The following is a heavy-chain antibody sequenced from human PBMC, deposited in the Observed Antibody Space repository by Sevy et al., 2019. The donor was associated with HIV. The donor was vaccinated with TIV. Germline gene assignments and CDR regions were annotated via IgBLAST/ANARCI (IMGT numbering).Heavy chain of an antibody. V-gene: IGHV3-30-3*01. CDR3: ARGPYNSGLRFDY. Sequence: GGSLRLSCRGSGFTFSDSAVHWVRQGPVKGLEWVAVISYDGGNKYYADSVKGRFTISRDNAKGMAYLQMNSLRAEDAALYYCARGPYNSGLRFDYWGRGTLVTVSS. D-gene: IGHD6-19*01. J-gene: IGHJ4*02. CDR1: GFTFSDSA. CDR2: ISYDGGNK.